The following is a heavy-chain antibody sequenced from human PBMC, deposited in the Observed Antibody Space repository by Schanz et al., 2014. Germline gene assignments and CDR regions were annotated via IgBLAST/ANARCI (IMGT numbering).Heavy chain of an antibody. CDR1: GFTFDPYA. Sequence: QVQLVESGGGVVQPGGSLRLSCAASGFTFDPYAMHWLRQSPGKGLEWVAVLSSDESRKFYADSVKGRFTISRDNSRNTVYLQMSSLRAEDTAVYYCVKDDRGDVVVVAANYWGQGAQVIVSS. CDR3: VKDDRGDVVVVAANY. V-gene: IGHV3-30-3*01. D-gene: IGHD2-15*01. J-gene: IGHJ4*02. CDR2: LSSDESRK.